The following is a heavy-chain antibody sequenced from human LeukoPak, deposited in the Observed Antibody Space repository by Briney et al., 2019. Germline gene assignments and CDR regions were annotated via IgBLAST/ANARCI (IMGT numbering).Heavy chain of an antibody. J-gene: IGHJ3*02. CDR2: INPNSGGT. CDR3: ASYYYDSSGPDGAFDI. Sequence: ASVKVSCKASGYTFTCYYMHWVRQAPGQGLEWMGWINPNSGGTNYAQKFQGRVTMTRDTSISTAYMELSRLRSDDTAVYYCASYYYDSSGPDGAFDIWGQGTMVTVSS. CDR1: GYTFTCYY. D-gene: IGHD3-22*01. V-gene: IGHV1-2*02.